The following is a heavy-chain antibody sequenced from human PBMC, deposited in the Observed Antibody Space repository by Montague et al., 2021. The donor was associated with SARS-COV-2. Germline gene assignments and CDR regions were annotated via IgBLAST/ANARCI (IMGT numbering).Heavy chain of an antibody. CDR1: GFSLSTSGVG. CDR2: IDWDDDK. CDR3: ARLPGDSSGYYESFFDY. Sequence: VKPTQTLTLTCTFSGFSLSTSGVGVGWIRQPPGKALEWLALIDWDDDKYYSTSLKTRLTISKDTSKNQVVLTMTNMDPVDTATYYCARLPGDSSGYYESFFDYWGQGTLVTVSS. D-gene: IGHD3-22*01. J-gene: IGHJ4*02. V-gene: IGHV2-70*01.